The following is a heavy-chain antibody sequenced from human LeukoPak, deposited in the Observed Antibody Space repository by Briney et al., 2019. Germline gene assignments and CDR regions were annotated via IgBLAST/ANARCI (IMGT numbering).Heavy chain of an antibody. D-gene: IGHD6-6*01. CDR1: GFTFSSYS. V-gene: IGHV3-21*01. J-gene: IGHJ4*02. CDR2: ISSSSSYI. CDR3: ATRIAARQGPVDY. Sequence: PGGSLRLSCAASGFTFSSYSMNWVRQAPGKGLEWVSSISSSSSYIYYADSVKGRFTISRDNAKNSLYLQMNSLRAEDTAVYYCATRIAARQGPVDYWGQGTLVTVSS.